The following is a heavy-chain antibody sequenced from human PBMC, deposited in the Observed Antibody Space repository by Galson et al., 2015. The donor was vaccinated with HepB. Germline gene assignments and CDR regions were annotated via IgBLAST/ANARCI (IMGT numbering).Heavy chain of an antibody. V-gene: IGHV3-30*18. CDR3: AKEAGYNYYYMDV. CDR2: ISYDGSNK. J-gene: IGHJ6*03. Sequence: SLRLSCAASGFTFSSYGMHWVRQAPGKGLEWVAVISYDGSNKYYADSVKGRFTISRDNSKNTLYLQMNSLRAEGTAVYYCAKEAGYNYYYMDVWGKGTTVTVSS. CDR1: GFTFSSYG.